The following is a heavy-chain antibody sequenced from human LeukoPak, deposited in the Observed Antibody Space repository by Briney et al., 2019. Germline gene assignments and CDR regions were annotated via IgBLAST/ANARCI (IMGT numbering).Heavy chain of an antibody. CDR3: ARDRMFFDSSGYQEYYFDY. J-gene: IGHJ4*02. Sequence: SETLSLTCTASGGSISSYYWSWIRQPAGKGLEWTGRIYTSGSTNYNPSLKSRVTISVDKSKNQFSLKLSSVTAADTAVYYCARDRMFFDSSGYQEYYFDYWGQGTLVTVSS. V-gene: IGHV4-4*07. D-gene: IGHD3-22*01. CDR2: IYTSGST. CDR1: GGSISSYY.